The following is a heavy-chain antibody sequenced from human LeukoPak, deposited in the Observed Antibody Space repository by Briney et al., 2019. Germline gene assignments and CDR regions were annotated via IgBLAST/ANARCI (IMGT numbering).Heavy chain of an antibody. J-gene: IGHJ4*02. CDR2: IYYSGST. CDR1: GGSISSSSYY. Sequence: SSETLSLTCTVSGGSISSSSYYWGWIRQPPGKGLEWIGSIYYSGSTYYNPSLKSRVTISVDTSKNQFSLKLSSVTAADTAVYYCARARRAAAGQTTYYFDSWGQGALVTVSS. CDR3: ARARRAAAGQTTYYFDS. D-gene: IGHD6-13*01. V-gene: IGHV4-39*07.